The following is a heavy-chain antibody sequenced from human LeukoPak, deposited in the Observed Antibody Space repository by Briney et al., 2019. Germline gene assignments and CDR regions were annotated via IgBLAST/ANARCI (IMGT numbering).Heavy chain of an antibody. CDR2: ISSSSSYI. CDR1: GFTFSSYS. CDR3: ARDEYSSSFNWFDP. V-gene: IGHV3-21*01. D-gene: IGHD6-6*01. J-gene: IGHJ5*02. Sequence: GGSLRLSCAASGFTFSSYSMNWVRQAPGKGLEWVSSISSSSSYIYYADSVKGRFTISRDNAKNSLYLQMNILRADDTAVYYCARDEYSSSFNWFDPWGQGTLVTVSS.